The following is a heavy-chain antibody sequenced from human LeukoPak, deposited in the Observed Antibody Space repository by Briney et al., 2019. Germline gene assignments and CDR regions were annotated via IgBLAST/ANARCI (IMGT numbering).Heavy chain of an antibody. Sequence: GGSLRLSCAASGFTFDDYAMHWVRQAPGKGLEWVSGISWNSGSIGYADSVKGRFNISRDNAKNSLYLQMNSLRAEDMALYYCAKATTTTSYMDVWGKGTTVTVSS. CDR2: ISWNSGSI. D-gene: IGHD1-14*01. V-gene: IGHV3-9*03. CDR3: AKATTTTSYMDV. J-gene: IGHJ6*03. CDR1: GFTFDDYA.